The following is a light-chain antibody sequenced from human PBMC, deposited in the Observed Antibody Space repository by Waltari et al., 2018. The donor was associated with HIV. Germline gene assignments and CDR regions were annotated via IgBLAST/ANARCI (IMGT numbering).Light chain of an antibody. CDR1: TLSKQY. Sequence: SSELTQPPSVSVSPGQTARISCSGDTLSKQYAYWYQQKPGQAPVVVIIKDTERPSGIPERFSGCRSGTTATLIIRGVQAEDEADYYCPSSDNSEHMIFGGGTKLTVL. CDR3: PSSDNSEHMI. J-gene: IGLJ2*01. CDR2: KDT. V-gene: IGLV3-25*03.